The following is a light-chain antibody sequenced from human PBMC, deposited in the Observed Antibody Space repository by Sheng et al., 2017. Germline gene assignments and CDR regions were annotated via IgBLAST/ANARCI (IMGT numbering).Light chain of an antibody. CDR1: QSVSSNY. Sequence: EIVLTQSPGTLSLSPGERATLSCRASQSVSSNYLAWYQQKPGQAPRLLISGTSSRATGIPDRFSGSGSGTAFTLTISRLEPEDFAVYYCQQYNTSPQTFGQGTKLEI. V-gene: IGKV3-20*01. J-gene: IGKJ2*01. CDR3: QQYNTSPQT. CDR2: GTS.